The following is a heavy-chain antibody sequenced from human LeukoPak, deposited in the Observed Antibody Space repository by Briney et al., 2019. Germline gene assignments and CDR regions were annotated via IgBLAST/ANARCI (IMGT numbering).Heavy chain of an antibody. V-gene: IGHV3-21*01. CDR3: ARGGVTVTTARD. Sequence: GGSLRLSCTASGFIFSSYSMNWVRQAPGKGLEWVSSISTSNTYIWYADSVKGRFTISRDNAKNSLYLQMNSLRAEDTAVYYCARGGVTVTTARDWGQGTLVTVSS. D-gene: IGHD4-17*01. CDR1: GFIFSSYS. J-gene: IGHJ4*02. CDR2: ISTSNTYI.